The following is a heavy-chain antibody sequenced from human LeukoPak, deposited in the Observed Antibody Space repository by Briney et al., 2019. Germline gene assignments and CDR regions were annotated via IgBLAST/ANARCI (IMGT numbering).Heavy chain of an antibody. J-gene: IGHJ4*02. V-gene: IGHV1-2*02. CDR3: ARLRYYSESSTNNRFDY. CDR1: GYTFTGCY. CDR2: INSNSSVR. D-gene: IGHD3-22*01. Sequence: GASVKVSCKASGYTFTGCYMHWVRQAPGQGLEGMGWINSNSSVRCYAQKFQGSVTMIRHMKISIAYMELSALRSDDTAVYYCARLRYYSESSTNNRFDYWGQGTLVTVSS.